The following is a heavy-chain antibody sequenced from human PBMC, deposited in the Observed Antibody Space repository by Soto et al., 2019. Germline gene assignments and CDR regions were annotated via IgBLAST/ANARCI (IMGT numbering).Heavy chain of an antibody. D-gene: IGHD4-17*01. CDR1: GGSISSSSYY. CDR2: IYYSGST. CDR3: ARHTTVTPDY. Sequence: SETLSLTCTVSGGSISSSSYYWGWIRQPPGKGLEWIGSIYYSGSTYYNPSLKSRVTISVDTSKNQFSLKLSSVTAADTAVYYCARHTTVTPDYWGQGTLVTVSS. V-gene: IGHV4-39*01. J-gene: IGHJ4*02.